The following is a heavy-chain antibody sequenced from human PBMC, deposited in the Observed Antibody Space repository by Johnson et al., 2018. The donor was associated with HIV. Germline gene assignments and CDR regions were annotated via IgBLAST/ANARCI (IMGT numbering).Heavy chain of an antibody. Sequence: VQLVESGGGLIQPGGSLRLSCAASGFTFDDYGMTWVRQAPGKGLEWVSGINWNGGSTGYADSVKGRFTISRDDAKNSLYLQMNSLTAEDTALYYCARDPTTHNSRLTGDFGAFDIWGQGTMVTVSS. D-gene: IGHD7-27*01. V-gene: IGHV3-20*04. CDR3: ARDPTTHNSRLTGDFGAFDI. CDR2: INWNGGST. J-gene: IGHJ3*02. CDR1: GFTFDDYG.